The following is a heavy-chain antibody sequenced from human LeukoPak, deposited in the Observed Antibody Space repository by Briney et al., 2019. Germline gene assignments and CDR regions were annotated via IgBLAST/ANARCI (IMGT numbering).Heavy chain of an antibody. Sequence: GGSLRLSCAASGFTFSSYAMHWVRQAPGKGLEYVSAISSNGGSTYYANSVKGRFTISRDNSKNTLYLQMNSLRAEDTAVYYCAKEDSGYDPYYYGMDVWGQGTTVTVSS. J-gene: IGHJ6*02. V-gene: IGHV3-64*01. D-gene: IGHD5-12*01. CDR1: GFTFSSYA. CDR3: AKEDSGYDPYYYGMDV. CDR2: ISSNGGST.